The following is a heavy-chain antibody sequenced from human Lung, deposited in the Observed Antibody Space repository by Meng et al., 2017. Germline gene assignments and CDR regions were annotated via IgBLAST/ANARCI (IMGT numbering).Heavy chain of an antibody. J-gene: IGHJ4*02. D-gene: IGHD3-16*01. CDR2: IIPILERA. CDR3: ASAMGNYVPATNEWTPSYFDY. CDR1: VVPAGRYS. Sequence: QVQLVQSGAEVKKPGSSGKRACKASVVPAGRYSFSWVRQAPGQGLEWMGRIIPILERANYAQKFQGRVTITADISTTTAYMEMRSLRSEDTAVYYCASAMGNYVPATNEWTPSYFDYWGRGTLVTVSS. V-gene: IGHV1-69*02.